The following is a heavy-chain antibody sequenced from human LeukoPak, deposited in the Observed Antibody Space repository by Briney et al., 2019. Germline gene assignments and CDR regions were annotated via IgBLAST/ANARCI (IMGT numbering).Heavy chain of an antibody. Sequence: SETLSLTCTVSGVSISSYYWSWIRQPAGKGLEWIGRIYTSHATNYNPSLESRLTMSVDTSKNQFSLRLSSVTAADTAVYYCARMGSGNHFDYWGQGTLVTVSS. CDR1: GVSISSYY. CDR3: ARMGSGNHFDY. D-gene: IGHD3-10*01. V-gene: IGHV4-4*07. CDR2: IYTSHAT. J-gene: IGHJ4*02.